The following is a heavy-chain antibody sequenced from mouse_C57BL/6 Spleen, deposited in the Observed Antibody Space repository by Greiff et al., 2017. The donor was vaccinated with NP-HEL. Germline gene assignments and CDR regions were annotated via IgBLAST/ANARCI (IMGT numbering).Heavy chain of an antibody. D-gene: IGHD2-3*01. CDR3: ARRGVYDGYYGFAY. V-gene: IGHV1-69*01. Sequence: VQLQQPGAELVMPGASVKLSCKASGYTFTSYWMHWVKQRPGQGLEWIGEIDPSDSYTNYNQKFKGKSTLTVDTSSSTAYMQLSSLTSEDSAVYYCARRGVYDGYYGFAYWGQGTLVTVSA. CDR2: IDPSDSYT. CDR1: GYTFTSYW. J-gene: IGHJ3*01.